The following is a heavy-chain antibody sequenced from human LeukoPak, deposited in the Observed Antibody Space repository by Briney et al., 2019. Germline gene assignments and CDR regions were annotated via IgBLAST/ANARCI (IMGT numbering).Heavy chain of an antibody. CDR2: ISGSGGST. CDR3: AKFVKPTPIHYYYYGMDV. J-gene: IGHJ6*02. CDR1: GFTFSSYA. D-gene: IGHD6-6*01. V-gene: IGHV3-23*01. Sequence: GGSLRLSCAASGFTFSSYAMSWVRQAPGKGLEWVSAISGSGGSTYYADSVKGRFTISRDNSKNTLYLQMNSLRAEDTAVYYCAKFVKPTPIHYYYYGMDVWGQGTTVTVSS.